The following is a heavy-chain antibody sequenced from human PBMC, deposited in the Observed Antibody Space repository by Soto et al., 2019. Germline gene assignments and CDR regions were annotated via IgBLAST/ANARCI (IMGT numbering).Heavy chain of an antibody. J-gene: IGHJ5*02. V-gene: IGHV4-31*03. CDR3: ARYMVVVSAAPPNWFDP. Sequence: TRSLTCSVSCGSIRSGGYYWSWIRQHPVKGLEWIGYIYYSGSTYYNPSLKSRVTISVDTSKNQFSLKLSSVTAADTAVYYCARYMVVVSAAPPNWFDPWGQGTLVT. CDR1: CGSIRSGGYY. CDR2: IYYSGST. D-gene: IGHD2-2*01.